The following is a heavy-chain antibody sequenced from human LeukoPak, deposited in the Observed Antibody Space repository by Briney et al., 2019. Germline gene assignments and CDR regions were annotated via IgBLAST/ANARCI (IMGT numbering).Heavy chain of an antibody. V-gene: IGHV3-30*18. CDR3: AKGPYCSSTSCYLGYYYYGMDV. CDR1: GFTFSSYG. D-gene: IGHD2-2*01. Sequence: GGSLRLSCAASGFTFSSYGMHWVRQAPGKGLEWVAVISYDGSNKYYADSVKGRFTISSDNSKNTLYLQMNSLRAEDTAVYYCAKGPYCSSTSCYLGYYYYGMDVWGQGTTVTVSS. J-gene: IGHJ6*02. CDR2: ISYDGSNK.